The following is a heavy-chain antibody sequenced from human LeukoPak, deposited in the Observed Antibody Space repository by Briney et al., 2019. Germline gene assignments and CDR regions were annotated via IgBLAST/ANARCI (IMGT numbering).Heavy chain of an antibody. CDR1: GYTFTGYY. V-gene: IGHV1-2*02. J-gene: IGHJ4*02. CDR3: AREYCSSTSCAYGDFDY. D-gene: IGHD2-2*01. Sequence: ASVKVSCKASGYTFTGYYMHWVRQAPGQGLEWMGWINPNSGGTNYAQKFQGRVTMTRDTSISTAYMELSRLRSDDTAVYYCAREYCSSTSCAYGDFDYWGQGTLVTFSS. CDR2: INPNSGGT.